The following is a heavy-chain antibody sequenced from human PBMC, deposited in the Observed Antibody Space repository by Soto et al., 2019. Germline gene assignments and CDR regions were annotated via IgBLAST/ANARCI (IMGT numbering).Heavy chain of an antibody. V-gene: IGHV1-24*01. D-gene: IGHD2-15*01. CDR2: FDPEDGET. CDR3: ATEGCSGGSCYLNEFQH. Sequence: ASVKVSCKVSGYTLTELSMHWVRQAPGKGLEWMGGFDPEDGETIYAQKFQGRVTMTEDTSTDTAYMELSSLRSEDTAVYYCATEGCSGGSCYLNEFQHWGQGTLVTVSS. CDR1: GYTLTELS. J-gene: IGHJ1*01.